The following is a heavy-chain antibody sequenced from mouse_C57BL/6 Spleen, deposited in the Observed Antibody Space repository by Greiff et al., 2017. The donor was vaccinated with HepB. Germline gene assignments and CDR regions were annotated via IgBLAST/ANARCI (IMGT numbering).Heavy chain of an antibody. D-gene: IGHD2-4*01. Sequence: VQLVESGAELVKPGASVKISCKASGYAFSSYWMNWVKQRPGKGLEWIGQIYPGDGDTNYNGKFKGKATLTADKSSSTAYMQLSSLTSEDSAVYFCARGGTYYDAYWGQGTTLTVSS. CDR3: ARGGTYYDAY. V-gene: IGHV1-80*01. CDR2: IYPGDGDT. J-gene: IGHJ2*01. CDR1: GYAFSSYW.